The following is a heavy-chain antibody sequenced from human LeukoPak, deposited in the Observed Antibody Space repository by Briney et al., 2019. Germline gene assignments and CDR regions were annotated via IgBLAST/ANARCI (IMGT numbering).Heavy chain of an antibody. CDR2: IRYDGSNK. Sequence: GGALRLSCAASGVSFSSYGMHWVRHAPGEGLEWGAFIRYDGSNKYYADSVKGRFTISRDNSKNTLYLQMNSLRAEDTAVYYCAKDKSSVAAADPLDYWGQGTLVTVSS. V-gene: IGHV3-30*02. J-gene: IGHJ4*02. CDR1: GVSFSSYG. D-gene: IGHD6-13*01. CDR3: AKDKSSVAAADPLDY.